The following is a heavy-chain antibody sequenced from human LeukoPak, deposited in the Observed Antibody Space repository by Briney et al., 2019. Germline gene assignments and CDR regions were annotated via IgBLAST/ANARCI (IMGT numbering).Heavy chain of an antibody. CDR3: ARKGLPDH. J-gene: IGHJ4*02. V-gene: IGHV3-7*01. CDR2: IKQDGSII. Sequence: PGRSLRLSCAASGFTFSDYWMTWVRQAPGKGLEWVANIKQDGSIIWYVDSVKGRFTISRDNAKNSLSLQMNNLRTDDTAVYYCARKGLPDHWDQGTLVTVSS. CDR1: GFTFSDYW.